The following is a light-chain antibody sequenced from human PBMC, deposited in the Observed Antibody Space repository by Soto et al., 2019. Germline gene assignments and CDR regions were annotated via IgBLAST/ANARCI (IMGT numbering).Light chain of an antibody. Sequence: DVLMTQSPLSLPVITGEPASISCRSSHSLLHSNGYNYLDWYLQKPGQSPQLLIYLGSNRASGVPDRFSGSGSGTDFTLKISRVEAEDVGVYYCMQPLQSWTFGQGTKVDIK. V-gene: IGKV2-28*01. CDR2: LGS. CDR3: MQPLQSWT. J-gene: IGKJ1*01. CDR1: HSLLHSNGYNY.